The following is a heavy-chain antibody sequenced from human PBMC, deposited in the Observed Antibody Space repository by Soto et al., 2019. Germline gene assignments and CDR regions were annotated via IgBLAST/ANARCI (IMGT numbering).Heavy chain of an antibody. CDR3: AGEGITMVRGAGYYYYAMDV. CDR2: INPNSGGT. CDR1: GYTFTGYY. Sequence: ASVKVSCKASGYTFTGYYMHWVRQAPGQGLEWMGWINPNSGGTNYAQKFQGWVTMTRDTSISTAYMELSRLRSDDTAVYYCAGEGITMVRGAGYYYYAMDVWGQGTTVTVSS. D-gene: IGHD3-10*01. V-gene: IGHV1-2*04. J-gene: IGHJ6*02.